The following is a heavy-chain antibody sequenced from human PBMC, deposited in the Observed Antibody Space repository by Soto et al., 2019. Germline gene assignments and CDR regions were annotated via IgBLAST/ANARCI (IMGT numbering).Heavy chain of an antibody. CDR1: GYTFTSYG. Sequence: ASVKVSCKASGYTFTSYGIIWVRQAPGQGLEWMGWISAYNGNTNYAQKLQGRVTMTTDTSTSTAYMELRSLRSDDTAVYYCARGLQTVTTSAAEYYYGMDVWGQGTTVTVSS. CDR2: ISAYNGNT. J-gene: IGHJ6*02. D-gene: IGHD4-4*01. CDR3: ARGLQTVTTSAAEYYYGMDV. V-gene: IGHV1-18*01.